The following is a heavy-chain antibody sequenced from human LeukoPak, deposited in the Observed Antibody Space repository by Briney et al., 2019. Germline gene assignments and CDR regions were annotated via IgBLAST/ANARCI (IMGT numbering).Heavy chain of an antibody. CDR3: VNSGGGLIYVY. D-gene: IGHD2-2*02. V-gene: IGHV3-64D*06. CDR1: GFTFSSYA. J-gene: IGHJ4*02. CDR2: ISSNGGST. Sequence: GGSLRLSCSASGFTFSSYAMHWVRQAPGKGLEYVSAISSNGGSTYYADSVKGRFTISRDNSKNTLYLQMSSLRAEDTAVYYGVNSGGGLIYVYWGQGTLVTVSS.